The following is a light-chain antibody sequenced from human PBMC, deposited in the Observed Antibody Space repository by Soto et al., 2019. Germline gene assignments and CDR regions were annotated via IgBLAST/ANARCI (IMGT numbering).Light chain of an antibody. CDR1: QSINFN. J-gene: IGKJ4*01. V-gene: IGKV3D-15*01. CDR2: GAS. Sequence: EIVMTQSPATLSVSPGEGATLSCRASQSINFNLAWYQQRPGQAPRLLIYGASTRVTGTPARFSGSGSETEFTLTISSLQSEDFAIYYCQQYNNWPPLTFGGGTKVEIK. CDR3: QQYNNWPPLT.